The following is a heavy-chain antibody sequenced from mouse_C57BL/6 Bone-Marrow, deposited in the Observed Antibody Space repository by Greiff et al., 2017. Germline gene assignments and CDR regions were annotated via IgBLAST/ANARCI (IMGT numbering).Heavy chain of an antibody. D-gene: IGHD1-1*01. J-gene: IGHJ2*01. Sequence: VQLQQSGAELARPGASVKLSCKASGYTFTSYGISWVKQRTGQGLEWIGEIYPRSGNTYYNEEFKGKATLTADKSSSTAYMELRSLTSEDSAVYFCARFITTVVAHFDYWGQGTTLTVSS. V-gene: IGHV1-81*01. CDR3: ARFITTVVAHFDY. CDR2: IYPRSGNT. CDR1: GYTFTSYG.